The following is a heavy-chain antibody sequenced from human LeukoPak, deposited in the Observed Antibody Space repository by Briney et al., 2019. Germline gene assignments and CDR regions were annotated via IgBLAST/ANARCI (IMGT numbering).Heavy chain of an antibody. CDR2: VFQSGTT. CDR1: GYSISSGYY. D-gene: IGHD4-11*01. J-gene: IGHJ4*02. V-gene: IGHV4-38-2*02. CDR3: ARQPCGGDSSCFDF. Sequence: PSETLSLTCTVSGYSISSGYYWGWVRQPPGKGLEWIGGVFQSGTTYYNPALQSRVTMSMDKSKNQFSLKLNSVTAADTAVYWCARQPCGGDSSCFDFWGQGTLVTVSS.